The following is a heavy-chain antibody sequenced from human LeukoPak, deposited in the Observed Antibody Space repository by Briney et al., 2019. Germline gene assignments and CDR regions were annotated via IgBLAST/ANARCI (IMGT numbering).Heavy chain of an antibody. CDR3: ARGGGQWDSGYDN. CDR2: IYTSGTT. D-gene: IGHD5-12*01. CDR1: GGSISSYY. V-gene: IGHV4-4*07. Sequence: PSETLSHPCSVSGGSISSYYWRCIRQPARKGLAWLGRIYTSGTTNYNPSLKSRDTMSVDTSKNQFSLKLSSVTAADTAVYYCARGGGQWDSGYDNWGQGTLVTVSS. J-gene: IGHJ4*02.